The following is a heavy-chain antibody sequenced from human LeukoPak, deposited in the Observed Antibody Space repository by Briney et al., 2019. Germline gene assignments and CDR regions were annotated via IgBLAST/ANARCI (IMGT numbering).Heavy chain of an antibody. J-gene: IGHJ1*01. CDR3: ARDASSYYYDSSGYYYEYFQH. D-gene: IGHD3-22*01. Sequence: GGSLTLSCAASGFTFSNFWLSWVRQSPGKGLEWVANINPDGRSKYHVDSVRGRFTISRDNAKNSLYLQMNSLRAEDTAVYYCARDASSYYYDSSGYYYEYFQHWGQGTLVTVSS. V-gene: IGHV3-7*01. CDR2: INPDGRSK. CDR1: GFTFSNFW.